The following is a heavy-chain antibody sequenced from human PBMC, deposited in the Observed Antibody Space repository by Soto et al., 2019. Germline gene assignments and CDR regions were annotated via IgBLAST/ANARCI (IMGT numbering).Heavy chain of an antibody. V-gene: IGHV2-5*02. Sequence: QITLNESGPTVVRPTETLTLTCRFSGFSLTTSGVGVGWILQSPGKAPEWLALTYWDDDKRYSASLKSRLTITNDTSKNQVVLTVSDLDPTATATYYCAHRVLRTVFGLVTTTAIYFDFWGQGTPVAVSS. CDR3: AHRVLRTVFGLVTTTAIYFDF. D-gene: IGHD3-3*01. CDR2: TYWDDDK. CDR1: GFSLTTSGVG. J-gene: IGHJ4*02.